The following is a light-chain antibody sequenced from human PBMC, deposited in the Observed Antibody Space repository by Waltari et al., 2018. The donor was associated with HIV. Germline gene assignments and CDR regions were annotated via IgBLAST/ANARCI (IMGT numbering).Light chain of an antibody. Sequence: SYELPQPPSVSVSPGQTASITCSGDKLGDNYACWYQQKPGQSPVLVIYQDSKRPSGIPERFSGSNSGNSATLTISGTQAMDEADYYCQAWDSSTAGVFGGGTKLTVL. V-gene: IGLV3-1*01. J-gene: IGLJ2*01. CDR2: QDS. CDR1: KLGDNY. CDR3: QAWDSSTAGV.